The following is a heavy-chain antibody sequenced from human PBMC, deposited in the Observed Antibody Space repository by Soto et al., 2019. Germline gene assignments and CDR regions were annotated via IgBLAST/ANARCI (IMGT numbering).Heavy chain of an antibody. Sequence: QVQLQESGPGLVKPSQTLSLTCTVSGGSISSGGYYWGWIRQHPGKGLEWIGYIYYSGSTYYNPSLKSRVTISVDTSKNQFSLKLSSVTAADTAVYYCARELVVVPAALDYWGQGTLVTVSS. CDR1: GGSISSGGYY. J-gene: IGHJ4*02. D-gene: IGHD2-2*01. V-gene: IGHV4-31*03. CDR3: ARELVVVPAALDY. CDR2: IYYSGST.